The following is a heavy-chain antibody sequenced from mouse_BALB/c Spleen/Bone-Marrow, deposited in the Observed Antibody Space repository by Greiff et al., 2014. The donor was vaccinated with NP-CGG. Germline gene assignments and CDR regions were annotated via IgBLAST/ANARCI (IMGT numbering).Heavy chain of an antibody. CDR2: IHPNSGNT. Sequence: VKLQESGSVLVRPGASVKLSCKASGYTSTSSWMHWAKQRPGQGLEWIGEIHPNSGNTNYNEKFKGKATLTGDTSSSTGYVDTSSLTSEDSAVYYCARGGFDYWGQGTTLTVSS. CDR1: GYTSTSSW. V-gene: IGHV1S130*01. CDR3: ARGGFDY. J-gene: IGHJ2*01.